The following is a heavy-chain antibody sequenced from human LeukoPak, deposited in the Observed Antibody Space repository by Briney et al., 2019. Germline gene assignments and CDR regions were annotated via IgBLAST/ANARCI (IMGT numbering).Heavy chain of an antibody. V-gene: IGHV1-69*05. CDR2: IIPIFGTA. CDR1: GGTFSSYA. D-gene: IGHD5-12*01. Sequence: SVKASCKASGGTFSSYAISWVRQAPGQGLEWMGGIIPIFGTANYAQKFQGRVTITTDESTSTAYMELSSLRSEDTAVYYCAREHSGYGSPLDYWGQGTLVTVSS. J-gene: IGHJ4*02. CDR3: AREHSGYGSPLDY.